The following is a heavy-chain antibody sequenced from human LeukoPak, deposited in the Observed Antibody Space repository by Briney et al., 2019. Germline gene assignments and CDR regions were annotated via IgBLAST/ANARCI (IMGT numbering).Heavy chain of an antibody. CDR3: ARDPDFSTFLQGDY. J-gene: IGHJ4*02. Sequence: SGRSLRLSCAASGFTFSAYAMHWVRQAPGKGLDWVAAMSSDGSSKYYTDSVKGRFTISSDNSKNTLYLQMHSLRPEDTAVYYCARDPDFSTFLQGDYWGQGTQVTVSS. CDR2: MSSDGSSK. CDR1: GFTFSAYA. D-gene: IGHD2/OR15-2a*01. V-gene: IGHV3-30*04.